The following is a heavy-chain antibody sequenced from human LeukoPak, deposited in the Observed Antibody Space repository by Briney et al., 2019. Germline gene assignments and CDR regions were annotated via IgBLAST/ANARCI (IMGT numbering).Heavy chain of an antibody. CDR2: ISWNSGSI. V-gene: IGHV3-9*01. Sequence: GGSLRLSCAASGFTFDDYAMHWVRQAPGKGLEWVSGISWNSGSIGYADSVKGRFTISRDNAKNSLYLQMNSLRAEDTAVYYCARDSIVVVTAIRGSDAFDIWGQGTMVTVSS. D-gene: IGHD2-21*02. CDR3: ARDSIVVVTAIRGSDAFDI. CDR1: GFTFDDYA. J-gene: IGHJ3*02.